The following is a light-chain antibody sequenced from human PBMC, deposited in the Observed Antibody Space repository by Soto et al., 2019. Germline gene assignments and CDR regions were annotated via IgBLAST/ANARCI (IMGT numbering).Light chain of an antibody. CDR3: AAWDDRQNGYWV. CDR2: DVS. Sequence: QSALTQPASVSGSPGQSITISCTGTSSDVGGYNYVSWYQHHPGKAPKLMIYDVSNRPSGVSNRFSGSKSGNTASLTISGLQSEDEADYYCAAWDDRQNGYWVFGGGTKLTVL. CDR1: SSDVGGYNY. V-gene: IGLV2-14*01. J-gene: IGLJ3*02.